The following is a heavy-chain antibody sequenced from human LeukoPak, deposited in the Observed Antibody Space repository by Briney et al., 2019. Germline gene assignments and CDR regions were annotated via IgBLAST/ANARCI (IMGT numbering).Heavy chain of an antibody. J-gene: IGHJ4*02. D-gene: IGHD2-2*02. CDR2: IVVGSGYT. CDR1: GFTFTSSA. CDR3: AAAMQYCSSTSCYTSDY. V-gene: IGHV1-58*02. Sequence: SVKVSCKASGFTFTSSAMQWVRQARGQRLEWIGWIVVGSGYTNYAQKFQERVTITRDMSTSTAYMELSSLRSEDTAVYYCAAAMQYCSSTSCYTSDYWGQGTLVTVSS.